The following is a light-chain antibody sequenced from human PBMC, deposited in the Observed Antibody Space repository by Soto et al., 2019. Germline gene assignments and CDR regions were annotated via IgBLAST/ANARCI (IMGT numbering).Light chain of an antibody. V-gene: IGKV3-15*01. Sequence: EIAMTQSPATLSVSPGERATLSCRASQSVSSNVAWYQQIPGQTPWLLIYGASTRATGVPVRFSGSASGTEFTLTISGLQSEDFAVYYCHQYDDGPYTFGQGTKVDI. J-gene: IGKJ2*01. CDR3: HQYDDGPYT. CDR2: GAS. CDR1: QSVSSN.